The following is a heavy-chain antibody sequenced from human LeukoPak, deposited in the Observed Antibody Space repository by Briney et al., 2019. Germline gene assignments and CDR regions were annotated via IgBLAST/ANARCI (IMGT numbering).Heavy chain of an antibody. D-gene: IGHD3-16*02. J-gene: IGHJ4*02. CDR1: GGSISSYY. Sequence: PSETLSLTCTVSGGSISSYYWSWIRQPPGKGLEWIGYIYYSGSTNYNPSLKSRVTISVDTSKNQFSLKLSSVTAADTAVYYCARGPSYYDYVWGSYRPFDYWGQGTLVTVSS. CDR2: IYYSGST. CDR3: ARGPSYYDYVWGSYRPFDY. V-gene: IGHV4-59*12.